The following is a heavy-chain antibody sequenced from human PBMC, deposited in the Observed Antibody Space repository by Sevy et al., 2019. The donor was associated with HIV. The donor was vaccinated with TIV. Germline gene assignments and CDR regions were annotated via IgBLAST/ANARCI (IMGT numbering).Heavy chain of an antibody. Sequence: GGSLRLSCAASGFTFSNYWMTWVRQAPGKGLEWVANIKRDGSEKYYVASVKGRFTISRDNAKNSRYMQMNSLGAEDTAVYYCARDCNSASCLWGLDVWGQGTTVTVSS. V-gene: IGHV3-7*03. CDR3: ARDCNSASCLWGLDV. CDR2: IKRDGSEK. D-gene: IGHD2-2*01. CDR1: GFTFSNYW. J-gene: IGHJ6*02.